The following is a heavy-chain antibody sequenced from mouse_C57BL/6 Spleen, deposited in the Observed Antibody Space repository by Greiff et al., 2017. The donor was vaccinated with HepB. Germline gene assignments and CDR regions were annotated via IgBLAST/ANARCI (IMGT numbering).Heavy chain of an antibody. CDR2: IDPSDSYT. J-gene: IGHJ1*03. V-gene: IGHV1-69*01. CDR3: ARGVYGSLWYFDV. CDR1: GYTFTSYW. D-gene: IGHD1-1*02. Sequence: QVQLQQPGAELVMPGASVKLSCKASGYTFTSYWMHWVKQRPGQGLEWIGEIDPSDSYTNYNQKFKGKSTLTVDKSSSTAYMQLSSLTSEDSAVYYCARGVYGSLWYFDVWGTGTTVTVSS.